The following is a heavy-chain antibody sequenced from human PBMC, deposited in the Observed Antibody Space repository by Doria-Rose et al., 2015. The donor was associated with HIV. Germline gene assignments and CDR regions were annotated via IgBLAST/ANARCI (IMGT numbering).Heavy chain of an antibody. CDR2: TYYTGTS. Sequence: SGASVSCRGYYLTLIRQVPGKGLESLGYTYYTGTSDYSPSLKSRLNMAVDTSKNQFSLKLSSVTVADTAVYYCARMGSYRELDYWGQGPLVTVSA. CDR1: GASVSCRGYY. J-gene: IGHJ4*02. D-gene: IGHD3-3*01. V-gene: IGHV4-31*02. CDR3: ARMGSYRELDY.